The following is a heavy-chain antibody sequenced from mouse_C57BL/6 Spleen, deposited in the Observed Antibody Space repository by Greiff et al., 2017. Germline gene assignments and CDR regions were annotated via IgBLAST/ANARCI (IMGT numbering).Heavy chain of an antibody. V-gene: IGHV3-1*01. CDR2: ISYSGST. D-gene: IGHD2-4*01. CDR3: AREDDYDVYFDY. CDR1: GYSITSGYD. Sequence: EVNLVESGPGMVKPSQSLSLTCTVTGYSITSGYDWHWIRHFPGNKLEWMGYISYSGSTNYNPTLKSRISITHDTSKNHFFLKLNSVTTEDTATYYCAREDDYDVYFDYWGQGTTLTVSS. J-gene: IGHJ2*01.